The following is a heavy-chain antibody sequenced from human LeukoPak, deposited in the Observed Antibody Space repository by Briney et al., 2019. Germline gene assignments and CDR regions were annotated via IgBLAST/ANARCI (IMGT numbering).Heavy chain of an antibody. CDR1: GFIFSDYY. CDR3: ARERSGTYRDYYDS. Sequence: PGGSLRLSCATSGFIFSDYYMAWIRQAPGKGLEWVSYISRTATYYADSVKGRFTISRDDSKSSLYLQMNSLRADDAAVYYCARERSGTYRDYYDSWGQGTLVTVSS. V-gene: IGHV3-11*01. D-gene: IGHD3-16*02. CDR2: ISRTAT. J-gene: IGHJ4*02.